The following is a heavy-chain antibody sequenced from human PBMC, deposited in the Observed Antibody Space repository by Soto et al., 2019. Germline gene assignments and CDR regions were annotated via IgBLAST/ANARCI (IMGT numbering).Heavy chain of an antibody. CDR3: ASLKQVGSCHYLDS. Sequence: QVQLQESGPRLVKPSGTLTLTCAVSGVSISSNNWWSCVRQTPGKGLEWIGEIYHVGSINYNPSFESRVTMSVDKSTNQFSLNLSSVTGADQAVYYCASLKQVGSCHYLDSWGQGTLVTVSS. D-gene: IGHD1-26*01. V-gene: IGHV4-4*02. CDR2: IYHVGSI. J-gene: IGHJ4*02. CDR1: GVSISSNNW.